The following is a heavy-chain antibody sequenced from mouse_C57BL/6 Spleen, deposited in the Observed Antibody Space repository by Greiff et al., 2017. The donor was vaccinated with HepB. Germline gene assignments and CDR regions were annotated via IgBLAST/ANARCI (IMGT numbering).Heavy chain of an antibody. Sequence: QVQLQQPGAELVKPGASVKLSCKASGYTFTSYWMRWVKQRPGQGLEWIGMIHPNSGSTNYNEKFKSKATLTVDKSSSTAYMQLSSLTSEDSAVYYCARDYYGSSPFDYWGQGTTLTVSS. J-gene: IGHJ2*01. D-gene: IGHD1-1*01. CDR1: GYTFTSYW. CDR2: IHPNSGST. V-gene: IGHV1-64*01. CDR3: ARDYYGSSPFDY.